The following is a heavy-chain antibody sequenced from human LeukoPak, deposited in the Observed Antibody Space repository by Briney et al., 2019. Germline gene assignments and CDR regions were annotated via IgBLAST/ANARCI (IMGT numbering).Heavy chain of an antibody. CDR2: INPNSGGT. Sequence: ASVKVSCKASGYTFTGYYMHWVRQAPGQGLEWMGWINPNSGGTNYAQKFQGRVTMTRDTSISTAYMELSSLRSEDTAVYYCATARITMVRGVDDYYYGMDVWGQGTTVTVSS. CDR3: ATARITMVRGVDDYYYGMDV. CDR1: GYTFTGYY. V-gene: IGHV1-2*02. D-gene: IGHD3-10*01. J-gene: IGHJ6*02.